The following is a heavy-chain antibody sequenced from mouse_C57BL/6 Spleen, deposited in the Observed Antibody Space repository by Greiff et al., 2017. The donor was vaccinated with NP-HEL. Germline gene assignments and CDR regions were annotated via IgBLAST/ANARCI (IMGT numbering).Heavy chain of an antibody. Sequence: EVQLQQSGPELVKPGASVKMSCKASGYTFTDYNMHWVKQSHGKSLEWIGYINPNNGGTSYNQKFKGKATLTVNKSSSTAYMELRSLTSEDSAVYDCARSYYYGSEAWFAYWGQGTLVTVSA. CDR1: GYTFTDYN. CDR3: ARSYYYGSEAWFAY. D-gene: IGHD1-1*01. CDR2: INPNNGGT. V-gene: IGHV1-22*01. J-gene: IGHJ3*01.